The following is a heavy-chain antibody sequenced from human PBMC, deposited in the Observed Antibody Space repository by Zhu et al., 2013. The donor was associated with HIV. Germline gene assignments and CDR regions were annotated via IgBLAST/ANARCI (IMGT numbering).Heavy chain of an antibody. D-gene: IGHD1-26*01. J-gene: IGHJ3*02. CDR2: MNPNSGNT. CDR3: ATSRGEELLRRNAFDI. CDR1: GYTFTSSD. Sequence: QVQLVQSGAEVKKPGSSVKVSCEASGYTFTSSDINWVRQATGQGLEWMGWMNPNSGNTGYAQKFQGRVTMTRNTSISTAYMELSSLRSEDTAVYYCATSRGEELLRRNAFDIVGPRDKWSPS. V-gene: IGHV1-8*01.